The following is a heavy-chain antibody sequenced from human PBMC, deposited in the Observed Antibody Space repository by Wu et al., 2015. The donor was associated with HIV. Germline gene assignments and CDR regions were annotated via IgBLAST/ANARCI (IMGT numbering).Heavy chain of an antibody. CDR2: IQPNSGGT. CDR1: GYTFNVYY. V-gene: IGHV1-2*02. D-gene: IGHD5-24*01. Sequence: QVQLVQSGAEVKKPGASVKVSCKASGYTFNVYYVHWVRQAPGQGLEWLGWIQPNSGGTRYAQTFRDRLTMTRDLSISTIYMELSRLKFDDTAVYYCAERLREWGQGSLIAVSS. J-gene: IGHJ4*02. CDR3: AERLRE.